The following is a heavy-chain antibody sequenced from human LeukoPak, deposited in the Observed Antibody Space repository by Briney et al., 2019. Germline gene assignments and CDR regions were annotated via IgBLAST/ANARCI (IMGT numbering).Heavy chain of an antibody. D-gene: IGHD3-3*01. CDR1: GGSFSGYY. CDR3: ARVLTYYDFWSGYSQDYYFDY. CDR2: INHSGST. V-gene: IGHV4-34*01. Sequence: SETLSLTCAVYGGSFSGYYWSWIRQPPGKGLEWIGEINHSGSTNYNPSLKSRVTISVDTPKNQFSLKLSSVTAADTAVYYCARVLTYYDFWSGYSQDYYFDYWGQGTLVTVSS. J-gene: IGHJ4*02.